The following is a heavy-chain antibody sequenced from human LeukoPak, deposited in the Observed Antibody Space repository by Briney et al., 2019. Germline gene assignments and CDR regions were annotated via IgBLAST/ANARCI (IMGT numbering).Heavy chain of an antibody. Sequence: GGSLTLSCAASGFTFSSYSMNCVRPARGKGLEWVASISSSSSYIYSPDSVKGRFTISRDNAKNSLYLHMNSPSAEDTAVYYCAKDHVRDYGDYGVFGDWFAPWGEGTLVTV. CDR2: ISSSSSYI. D-gene: IGHD4-17*01. V-gene: IGHV3-21*01. J-gene: IGHJ5*02. CDR3: AKDHVRDYGDYGVFGDWFAP. CDR1: GFTFSSYS.